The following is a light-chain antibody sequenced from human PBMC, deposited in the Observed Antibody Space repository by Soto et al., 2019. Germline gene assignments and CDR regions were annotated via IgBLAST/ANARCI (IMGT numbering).Light chain of an antibody. CDR3: HQYNNCPYT. CDR1: QSVSTC. V-gene: IGKV3-11*01. Sequence: EFVLTQSPATLSLSPGDRATLSCRASQSVSTCLAWYQQKPGQAPRLLIYDASYRATGVPARFSGSGSGTDFTLTISSLQSEDFAVYYCHQYNNCPYTFGQGTRLEIK. CDR2: DAS. J-gene: IGKJ2*01.